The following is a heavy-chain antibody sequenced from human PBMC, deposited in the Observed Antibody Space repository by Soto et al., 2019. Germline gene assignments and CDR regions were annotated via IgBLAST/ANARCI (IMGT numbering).Heavy chain of an antibody. J-gene: IGHJ4*02. D-gene: IGHD6-19*01. Sequence: GGSLRLSCAASGFTVSSNYMSLVRQAPGKGLEWVSVIYSGGSTYYADSVKGRFTISRDNSKNTLYLQMNSLRAEDTAVYYCARDRVAGRRDDYWGQGTLVTVSS. V-gene: IGHV3-66*01. CDR1: GFTVSSNY. CDR2: IYSGGST. CDR3: ARDRVAGRRDDY.